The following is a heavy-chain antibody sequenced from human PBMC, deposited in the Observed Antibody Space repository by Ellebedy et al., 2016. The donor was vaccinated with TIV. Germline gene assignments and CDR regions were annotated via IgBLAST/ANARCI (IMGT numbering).Heavy chain of an antibody. CDR2: IYYGDFL. Sequence: SETLSLXXSVSGASISSGGYYWTWIRQHPGKGLEWIGYIYYGDFLNYSPSLKSRVTISVDTSKNQFSLKLRSVTAADTAVYYCARDGRSGPVTHWGQGILVTVSS. V-gene: IGHV4-31*03. CDR1: GASISSGGYY. CDR3: ARDGRSGPVTH. J-gene: IGHJ4*02. D-gene: IGHD4-17*01.